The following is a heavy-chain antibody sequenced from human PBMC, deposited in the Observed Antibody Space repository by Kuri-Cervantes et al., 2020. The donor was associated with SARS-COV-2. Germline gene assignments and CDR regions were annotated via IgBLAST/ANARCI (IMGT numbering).Heavy chain of an antibody. V-gene: IGHV3-33*01. CDR3: ARDVDDYGDYPAY. J-gene: IGHJ4*02. Sequence: EWVAVIWHDGSNKYFTDCVKARFTISRDKSKNTLYLQMNSLRAEDTTVYYCARDVDDYGDYPAYWGQGTLVTVSS. D-gene: IGHD4-17*01. CDR2: IWHDGSNK.